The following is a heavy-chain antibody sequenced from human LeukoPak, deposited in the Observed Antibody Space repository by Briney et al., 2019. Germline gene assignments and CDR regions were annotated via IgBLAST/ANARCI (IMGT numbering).Heavy chain of an antibody. V-gene: IGHV3-21*01. Sequence: GGSLRLSCAASGFTFSSYSMNWVRQAPGKGLEWVSSISSSSSYIYYADSVKGRFTISRDNAKNSLYLQMNSLRAEDTAVFYCARGEGDVDGDSTPLDYWGQGTLVTVSS. CDR3: ARGEGDVDGDSTPLDY. D-gene: IGHD4-17*01. J-gene: IGHJ4*02. CDR1: GFTFSSYS. CDR2: ISSSSSYI.